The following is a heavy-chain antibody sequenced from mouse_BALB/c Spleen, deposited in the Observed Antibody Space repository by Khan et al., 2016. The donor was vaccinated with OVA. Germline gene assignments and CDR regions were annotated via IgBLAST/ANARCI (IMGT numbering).Heavy chain of an antibody. Sequence: EVELVESGGGLVNPGGSLKLSCAASGFSFSSYTMSWVRQTPEKRLEWVATISSGSTYTYYPDSVKGRFTISRDNAKNTLYLQMSSLKSEDTAMYYCTREGNNADWDLEVGGAGTTVTVAS. V-gene: IGHV5-6-4*01. CDR3: TREGNNADWDLEV. D-gene: IGHD2-1*01. CDR2: ISSGSTYT. CDR1: GFSFSSYT. J-gene: IGHJ1*01.